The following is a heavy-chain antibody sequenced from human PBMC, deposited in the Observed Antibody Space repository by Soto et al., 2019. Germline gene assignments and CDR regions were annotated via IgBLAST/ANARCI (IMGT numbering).Heavy chain of an antibody. Sequence: SETLSLTCTVSGGSISSSSYYWGWIRQPPGKGLELIGSIYYSGSTYYNPSLKSRVTISVDTSKNQFSLKLSSVTAADTAVYYCARPYCSGGSCYSGGWYDWFDSWGQGTLVTVSS. CDR1: GGSISSSSYY. CDR2: IYYSGST. V-gene: IGHV4-39*01. CDR3: ARPYCSGGSCYSGGWYDWFDS. J-gene: IGHJ5*01. D-gene: IGHD2-15*01.